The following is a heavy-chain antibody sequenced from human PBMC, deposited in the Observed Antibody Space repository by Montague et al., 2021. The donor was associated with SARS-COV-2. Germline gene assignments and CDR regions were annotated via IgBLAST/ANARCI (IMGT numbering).Heavy chain of an antibody. CDR3: ALRSGDY. CDR1: GFTFSSYA. J-gene: IGHJ4*02. D-gene: IGHD3-3*01. Sequence: SLRLSCAASGFTFSSYAMSWVRQAPGKGLEWVSAISGSVFSTYYADSVKGRFTISRDNSKNTLYLQMNSLRAEDTAVYYWALRSGDYWGQGTLVTVSS. CDR2: ISGSVFST. V-gene: IGHV3-23*01.